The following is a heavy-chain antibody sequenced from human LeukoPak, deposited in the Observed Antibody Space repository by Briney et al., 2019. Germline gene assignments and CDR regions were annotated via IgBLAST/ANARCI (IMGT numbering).Heavy chain of an antibody. CDR2: IYRSGST. J-gene: IGHJ3*02. Sequence: GGSLRLSCAASGFTVSTNYVSWVRQAPGKGLEWVSVIYRSGSTYYADSVKGRFTISRDNSKNTLYLQMNRLRAEDTAVYYCARDSGHDAIDIWGQGTMVTVSS. V-gene: IGHV3-53*01. CDR3: ARDSGHDAIDI. CDR1: GFTVSTNY.